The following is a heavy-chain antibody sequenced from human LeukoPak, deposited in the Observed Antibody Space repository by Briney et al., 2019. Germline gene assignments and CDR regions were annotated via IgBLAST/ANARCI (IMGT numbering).Heavy chain of an antibody. CDR1: GGSFSGYY. CDR2: INHSGST. D-gene: IGHD2-15*01. V-gene: IGHV4-34*01. J-gene: IGHJ3*02. CDR3: ARALSVEDAFDI. Sequence: ASETLSLTCAVYGGSFSGYYWGWIRQPPGKGLEWIGEINHSGSTNYNPSLKSRVTISVDTSKNQFSLKLSSVTAADTAVYYCARALSVEDAFDIWGQGTMVTVSS.